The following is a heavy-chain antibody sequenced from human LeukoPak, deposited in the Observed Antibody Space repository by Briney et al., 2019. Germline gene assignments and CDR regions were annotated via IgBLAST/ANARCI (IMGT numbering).Heavy chain of an antibody. J-gene: IGHJ6*03. D-gene: IGHD5-18*01. Sequence: TSETLSLTCTVSGGSISSYYWSWIRQPAGKGLEWIGRIYTSGSTNYNPSLKSRVTMSVDTSKNQFSLKLSSVTAADTAVYYCARDLAMVGNYYYYMDVWGKGTTVTISS. CDR2: IYTSGST. CDR3: ARDLAMVGNYYYYMDV. CDR1: GGSISSYY. V-gene: IGHV4-4*07.